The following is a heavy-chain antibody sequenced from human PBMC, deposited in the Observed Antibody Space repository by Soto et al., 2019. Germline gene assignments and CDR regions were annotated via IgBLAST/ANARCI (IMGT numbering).Heavy chain of an antibody. J-gene: IGHJ4*02. CDR1: GGSISSYY. V-gene: IGHV4-59*01. Sequence: SETLSLTCTVSGGSISSYYWSWIRQPPGKGLEWIGYIYYSGSTNYNPSLKSRVTISVDTSKNQFSLKLSSVTAADTAVYYCARVYDFWSGYYTLDYWGQGTLVTVSS. CDR2: IYYSGST. CDR3: ARVYDFWSGYYTLDY. D-gene: IGHD3-3*01.